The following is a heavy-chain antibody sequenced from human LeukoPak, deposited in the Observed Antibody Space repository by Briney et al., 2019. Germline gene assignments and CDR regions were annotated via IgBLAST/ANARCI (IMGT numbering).Heavy chain of an antibody. Sequence: ASVKVSCKASGYTFTSYDINWVRQATGQGLEWMGWMNPNSGNTGYARKFQGRVTITRNTSISTAYMELSSLRAEDTAVYYCVRDWGNDREFDYWGQGTLVIVSS. CDR2: MNPNSGNT. CDR1: GYTFTSYD. V-gene: IGHV1-8*03. J-gene: IGHJ4*02. D-gene: IGHD3-16*02. CDR3: VRDWGNDREFDY.